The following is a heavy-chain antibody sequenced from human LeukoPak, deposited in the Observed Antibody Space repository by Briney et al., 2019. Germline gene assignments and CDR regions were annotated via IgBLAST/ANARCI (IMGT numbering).Heavy chain of an antibody. Sequence: GESQQISCKGSGYSFLSHWIGWVRQMPGKGLEWMGIIYPGDSDTRYNPSFQGQVTISADKSISTAYLQWSSLKASDTAMYYCARHASPYSSNYYFDYWGQGALVTVSS. J-gene: IGHJ4*02. CDR1: GYSFLSHW. CDR2: IYPGDSDT. D-gene: IGHD6-13*01. V-gene: IGHV5-51*01. CDR3: ARHASPYSSNYYFDY.